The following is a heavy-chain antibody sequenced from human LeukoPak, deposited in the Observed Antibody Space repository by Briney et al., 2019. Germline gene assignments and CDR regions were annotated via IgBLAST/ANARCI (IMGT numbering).Heavy chain of an antibody. Sequence: AASVKVSRKASGYTLTDYYMHWVRQAPGQGLEWMGRINPNSGGTNYAQKFQGRVTMTRDTSISTVYMELSRLRSDDTAVYYCARVGYYESSGYYEYWGQGTLVTVSS. D-gene: IGHD3-22*01. CDR3: ARVGYYESSGYYEY. J-gene: IGHJ4*02. V-gene: IGHV1-2*06. CDR2: INPNSGGT. CDR1: GYTLTDYY.